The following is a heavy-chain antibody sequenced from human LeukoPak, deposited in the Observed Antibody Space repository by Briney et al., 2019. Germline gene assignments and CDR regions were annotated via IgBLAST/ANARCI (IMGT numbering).Heavy chain of an antibody. D-gene: IGHD6-13*01. CDR1: GFTFSSYA. J-gene: IGHJ5*02. Sequence: GSLSLSCAASGFTFSSYAMSWVRPAPGKGLEWVSVISGSGGSTYYADSVKGRFTISRDNSKNTLYLQMNSLRAEDTAVYYCAKLIAAAVTNWFDPWGQGTLVTVSS. CDR2: ISGSGGST. V-gene: IGHV3-23*01. CDR3: AKLIAAAVTNWFDP.